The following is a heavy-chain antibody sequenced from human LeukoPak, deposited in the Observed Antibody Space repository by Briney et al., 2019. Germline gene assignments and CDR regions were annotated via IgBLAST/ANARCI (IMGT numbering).Heavy chain of an antibody. CDR3: ARDRPSIVGAEVNWFGP. J-gene: IGHJ5*02. CDR1: GYTFTSYG. CDR2: ISAYNGNT. Sequence: ASVKVSCKASGYTFTSYGISWVRQAPGQGLEWMGWISAYNGNTNYAQKLQGRVTMTTDTSTSAAYMELRSLRSDDTAVYYCARDRPSIVGAEVNWFGPWGQGTLVTVSS. D-gene: IGHD1-26*01. V-gene: IGHV1-18*01.